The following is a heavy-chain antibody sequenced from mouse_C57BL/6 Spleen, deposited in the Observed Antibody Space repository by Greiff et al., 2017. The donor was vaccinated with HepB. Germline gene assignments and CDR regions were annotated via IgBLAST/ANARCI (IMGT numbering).Heavy chain of an antibody. J-gene: IGHJ2*01. CDR1: GFTFSDYY. D-gene: IGHD1-1*02. CDR2: INYDGSST. Sequence: EVQRVESEGGLVQPGSSMKLSCTASGFTFSDYYMAWVRQVPEKGLEWVANINYDGSSTYYLDSLKSRFIISRDNAKNILYLQMSSLKSEDTATYYCARAGYYAPYYFDYWGQGTTLTVSS. CDR3: ARAGYYAPYYFDY. V-gene: IGHV5-16*01.